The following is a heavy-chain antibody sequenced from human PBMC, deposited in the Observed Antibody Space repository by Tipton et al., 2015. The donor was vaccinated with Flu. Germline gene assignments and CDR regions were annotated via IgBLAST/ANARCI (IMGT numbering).Heavy chain of an antibody. CDR1: GFTFSDYY. D-gene: IGHD2-15*01. CDR3: ARARGTNFYYMDV. Sequence: SLRLSCAASGFTFSDYYMIWIRQAPGKGLEWISYISTTGSYIEYADSVKGRVTISRDNAKNSLYLLMNSLRVEDTAVFYCARARGTNFYYMDVWGKGTTVTVSS. J-gene: IGHJ6*03. V-gene: IGHV3-11*06. CDR2: ISTTGSYI.